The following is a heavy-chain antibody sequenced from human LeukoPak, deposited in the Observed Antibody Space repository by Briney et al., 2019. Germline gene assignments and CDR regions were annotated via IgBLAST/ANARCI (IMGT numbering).Heavy chain of an antibody. V-gene: IGHV4-59*01. Sequence: SSETLSLTCTVSGGSISSYYWSWIRQPPGEGLEWIGYIYYSGSTNYNPSLKSRVTISVDTSRNQFSLQLSSVTAADTAVYYCARGGSGWLIDRGQGPLVTVSS. CDR2: IYYSGST. J-gene: IGHJ4*02. CDR1: GGSISSYY. CDR3: ARGGSGWLID. D-gene: IGHD6-19*01.